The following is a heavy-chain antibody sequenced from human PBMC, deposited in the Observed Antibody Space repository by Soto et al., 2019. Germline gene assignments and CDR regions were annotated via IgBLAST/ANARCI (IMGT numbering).Heavy chain of an antibody. Sequence: GGSLRLSCAASGFTFSSYEMNWLRQAPGKWLEWVSYISSSGSTIYYADSVKGRFTISRDNAKNSLYLQMNSLRAEDTAVYYCARNAARPLYYYYYGMDVWGQGXTVTVYS. CDR3: ARNAARPLYYYYYGMDV. D-gene: IGHD6-6*01. J-gene: IGHJ6*02. CDR1: GFTFSSYE. V-gene: IGHV3-48*03. CDR2: ISSSGSTI.